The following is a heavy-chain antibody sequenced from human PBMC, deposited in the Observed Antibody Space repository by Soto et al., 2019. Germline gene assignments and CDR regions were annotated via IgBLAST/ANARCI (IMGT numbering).Heavy chain of an antibody. CDR2: IYYSGDT. V-gene: IGHV4-39*01. D-gene: IGHD6-13*01. CDR1: GDSISSSSYY. Sequence: SETLSLTCTVFGDSISSSSYYWSWIRHPPGKGLEWIGSIYYSGDTYYNPSLKSRVTISVDTSKNQFSLKLTSVTAADTAIYYCARRDTGRATLPYWGQGTKVSVSS. J-gene: IGHJ4*02. CDR3: ARRDTGRATLPY.